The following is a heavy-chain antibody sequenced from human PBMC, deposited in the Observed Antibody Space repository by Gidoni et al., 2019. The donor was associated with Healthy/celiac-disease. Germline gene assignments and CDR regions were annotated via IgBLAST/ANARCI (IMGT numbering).Heavy chain of an antibody. V-gene: IGHV3-21*01. Sequence: ELQLVESGVGLVKPGGPLSLSCPASVFTFSSYSVTWVRQSRGKGLEWVSFISSISMYIYHADSVKGRFTISRDKAKKSLYLQMNSMRAEDTAGDYCARGYDYGSGIVALNNYREVWGKGTTVTVSS. CDR1: VFTFSSYS. J-gene: IGHJ6*03. CDR2: ISSISMYI. D-gene: IGHD3-10*01. CDR3: ARGYDYGSGIVALNNYREV.